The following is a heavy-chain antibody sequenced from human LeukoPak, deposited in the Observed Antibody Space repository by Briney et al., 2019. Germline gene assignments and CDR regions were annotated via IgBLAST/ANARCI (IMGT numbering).Heavy chain of an antibody. Sequence: PSETLSLTCTVSGGSISSSSYYWGWIRQPPGKGLEWIGSIYYSGSTYYNPSLKSRVTISVDTSKNQFSLKLSFVTAADTAVYYCARPYGAVGLDWGQGTLVTVSS. CDR1: GGSISSSSYY. J-gene: IGHJ4*02. CDR3: ARPYGAVGLD. CDR2: IYYSGST. D-gene: IGHD4-17*01. V-gene: IGHV4-39*01.